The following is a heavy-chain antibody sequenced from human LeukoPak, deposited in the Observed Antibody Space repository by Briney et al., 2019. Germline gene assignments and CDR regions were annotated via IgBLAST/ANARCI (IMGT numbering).Heavy chain of an antibody. J-gene: IGHJ4*02. D-gene: IGHD3-22*01. CDR2: FDPEDGET. CDR1: GYTLTELS. V-gene: IGHV1-24*01. Sequence: ASVKVSCKVSGYTLTELSVHWVRQAPGKGLEWMGGFDPEDGETIYAQKLQGRVTMTEDTSTDTAYMELSSLRSEDTAVYYCATGSYYYDSSGYRHLDYWGQGTLVTVSS. CDR3: ATGSYYYDSSGYRHLDY.